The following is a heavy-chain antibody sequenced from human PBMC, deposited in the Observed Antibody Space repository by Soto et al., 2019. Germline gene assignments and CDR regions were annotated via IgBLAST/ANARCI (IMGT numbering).Heavy chain of an antibody. D-gene: IGHD3-10*01. Sequence: EVQLLESGGDLVQPGGSLRLSCAASGFTFSSNAMSWVRQAPGKGLEWVSVITDTGGDTLYADSVKSRFTISRDNSKNTLYLQMNSLRAEDTAIYYCARASGESYPGSRVFDSWGQGTRVTVSS. CDR1: GFTFSSNA. CDR3: ARASGESYPGSRVFDS. V-gene: IGHV3-23*01. CDR2: ITDTGGDT. J-gene: IGHJ4*02.